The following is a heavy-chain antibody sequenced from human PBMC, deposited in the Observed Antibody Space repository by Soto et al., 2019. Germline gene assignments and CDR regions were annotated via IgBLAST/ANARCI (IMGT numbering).Heavy chain of an antibody. J-gene: IGHJ5*02. CDR3: ARVGTGAAWYQWFGP. Sequence: ASVKVSCKASVYTFTSYDINWVRQATGQGLEWMGWMNPNSGNTGYAQKFQGRVTMTRNTSISTAYMELSSLRSEDTAVYYCARVGTGAAWYQWFGPWGQGTLVTVSS. V-gene: IGHV1-8*01. CDR2: MNPNSGNT. D-gene: IGHD6-13*01. CDR1: VYTFTSYD.